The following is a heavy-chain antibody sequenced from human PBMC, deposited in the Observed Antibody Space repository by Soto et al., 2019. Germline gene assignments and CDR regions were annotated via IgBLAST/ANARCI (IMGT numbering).Heavy chain of an antibody. J-gene: IGHJ4*02. Sequence: EVQLLGSGGGLVQPGGSLRLSCTASGFTFSDYGMTWVRQAPGKGLEWVSAISAGEGSAYYTDSVKGRFTISRDNSRNTLYLQMNSLRAEDTATYYCARLVPGTWFGDYWGQGTLVSVSS. D-gene: IGHD6-19*01. CDR2: ISAGEGSA. CDR1: GFTFSDYG. CDR3: ARLVPGTWFGDY. V-gene: IGHV3-23*01.